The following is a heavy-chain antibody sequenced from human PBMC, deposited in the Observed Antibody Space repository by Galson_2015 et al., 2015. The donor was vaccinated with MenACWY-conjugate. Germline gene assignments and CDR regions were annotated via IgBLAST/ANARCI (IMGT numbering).Heavy chain of an antibody. CDR1: GFSVPTRGVG. D-gene: IGHD6-13*01. Sequence: PALENPTQPLTLPCTFSGFSVPTRGVGVGWIRQPPGKALEWLALIYWAEDKRYSPSLKRRLTITKDTSKNQEVLTMTNMDPVDTATYYFAHRRPGYSSTWWGFFDYWGRGTLVTASS. CDR2: IYWAEDK. J-gene: IGHJ4*02. CDR3: AHRRPGYSSTWWGFFDY. V-gene: IGHV2-5*02.